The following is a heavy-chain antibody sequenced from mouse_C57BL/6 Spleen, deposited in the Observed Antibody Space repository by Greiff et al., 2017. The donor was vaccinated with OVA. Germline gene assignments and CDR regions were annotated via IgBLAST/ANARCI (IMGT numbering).Heavy chain of an antibody. Sequence: QVHVKQSGAELVKPGASVKLSCKASGYTFTEYTIHWVKQRSGQGLEWIGWFYPGSGSIKYNEKFKDKATLTADKSSSTVYMELSRLTSEDSAVYFCARHEDFLITTVVARYFDVWGTGTTVTVSS. CDR3: ARHEDFLITTVVARYFDV. CDR1: GYTFTEYT. CDR2: FYPGSGSI. D-gene: IGHD1-1*01. V-gene: IGHV1-62-2*01. J-gene: IGHJ1*03.